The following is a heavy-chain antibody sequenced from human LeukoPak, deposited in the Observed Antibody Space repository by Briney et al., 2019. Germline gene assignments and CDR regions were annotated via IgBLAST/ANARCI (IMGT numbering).Heavy chain of an antibody. CDR2: INPHSGGT. V-gene: IGHV1-2*06. Sequence: ASVKVSCKASGYTFAGYFIHWVRQAPGQGLEWTGRINPHSGGTEYAPKFQGRVTMTRDTSITTAYVEVSRLMSDDTAVYYCARDLTSTPNWEFDYWGQGTLVTVSS. D-gene: IGHD1-26*01. CDR3: ARDLTSTPNWEFDY. J-gene: IGHJ4*02. CDR1: GYTFAGYF.